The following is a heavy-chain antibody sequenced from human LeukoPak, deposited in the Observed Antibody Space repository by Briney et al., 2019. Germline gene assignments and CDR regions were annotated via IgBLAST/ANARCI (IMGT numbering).Heavy chain of an antibody. V-gene: IGHV3-74*01. CDR2: INSDGSTT. D-gene: IGHD1-26*01. Sequence: GGSLRLSCAASGFTFSSYWMHWVRQAPGKGLVWVSRINSDGSTTSYADSVKGRFTTSRDNAKHTLYLQMNSLRAEDTAVYYCARETWELEAFDYWGQGTLVTVSS. CDR3: ARETWELEAFDY. CDR1: GFTFSSYW. J-gene: IGHJ4*02.